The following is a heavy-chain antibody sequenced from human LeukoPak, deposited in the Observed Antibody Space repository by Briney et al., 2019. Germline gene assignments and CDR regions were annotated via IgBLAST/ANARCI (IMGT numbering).Heavy chain of an antibody. Sequence: SETLSLTCTVSGGSISSGDYYWSWIRQPPGKGLEWIGYIYYSGGTYYNPSLKSRVTISVDTSKNQFSLKLSSVTAADTAVYYCARAGYCSGGSCYTRSYYYYYMDVWGKGTTVTVSS. CDR3: ARAGYCSGGSCYTRSYYYYYMDV. CDR2: IYYSGGT. CDR1: GGSISSGDYY. V-gene: IGHV4-30-4*01. J-gene: IGHJ6*03. D-gene: IGHD2-15*01.